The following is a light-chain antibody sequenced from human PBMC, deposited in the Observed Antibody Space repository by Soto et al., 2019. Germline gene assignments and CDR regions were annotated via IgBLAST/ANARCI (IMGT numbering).Light chain of an antibody. CDR2: GAS. CDR1: QSISSY. J-gene: IGKJ1*01. Sequence: IVLTQSPGTLSLSPGQTTTRSCRASQSISSYLAWYQQKPGQGPRLLIYGASSRATGTPHRFSGSGSGTEFTLTIRSLQSEDFAVYYCHQYNNWPPWTFGQGTKGDIK. CDR3: HQYNNWPPWT. V-gene: IGKV3D-15*01.